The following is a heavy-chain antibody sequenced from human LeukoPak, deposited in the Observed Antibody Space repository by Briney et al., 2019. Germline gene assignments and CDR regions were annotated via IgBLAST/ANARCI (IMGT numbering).Heavy chain of an antibody. J-gene: IGHJ5*02. Sequence: SQTLSLTCAISGDIVSSNSAAWNWIRQSPSRGLEWLGRTYYRSKWYNDYAVSVKSRITINPDTSKNQFSLQLNSVTPEDTAVYYCARGQRGFRDFWSGYSEGKNWFDPWGQGTLVTVSS. CDR3: ARGQRGFRDFWSGYSEGKNWFDP. CDR2: TYYRSKWYN. V-gene: IGHV6-1*01. D-gene: IGHD3-3*01. CDR1: GDIVSSNSAA.